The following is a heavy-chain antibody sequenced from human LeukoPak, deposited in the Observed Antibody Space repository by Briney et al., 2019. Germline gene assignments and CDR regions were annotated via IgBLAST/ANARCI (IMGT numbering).Heavy chain of an antibody. CDR3: ARDKGYDFWSGYYSGYAFDI. CDR1: GFTFDDYG. Sequence: GGSLRLSCAASGFTFDDYGMSWVRQAPGKGLEGGSGINWNGGSTGYADSVKGRFTISRDNAKNSLYLQMNSLRAEDTALYYCARDKGYDFWSGYYSGYAFDIWGQGTMVTVSS. V-gene: IGHV3-20*04. CDR2: INWNGGST. D-gene: IGHD3-3*01. J-gene: IGHJ3*02.